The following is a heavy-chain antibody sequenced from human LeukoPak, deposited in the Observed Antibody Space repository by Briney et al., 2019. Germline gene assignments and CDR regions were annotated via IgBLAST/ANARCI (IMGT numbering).Heavy chain of an antibody. J-gene: IGHJ5*02. Sequence: PSETLSLTCTVSGGSISSYFWSWIRQPPGKGLEWIGYIYYSGSTNYNPSLKSRVTISVDTSKNQFSLKLRSVTAADTAVYYSASGIVLMVYATQLINWFDPWGQGTLVTVSS. CDR3: ASGIVLMVYATQLINWFDP. D-gene: IGHD2-8*01. CDR2: IYYSGST. V-gene: IGHV4-59*08. CDR1: GGSISSYF.